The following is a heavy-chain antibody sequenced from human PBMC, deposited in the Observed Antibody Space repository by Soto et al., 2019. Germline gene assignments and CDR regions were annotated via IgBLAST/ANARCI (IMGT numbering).Heavy chain of an antibody. J-gene: IGHJ4*02. Sequence: ASVKVSCKASGYTFTSYAMHWVRQAPGQRLEWMGWINAGNGNTKYSQKFQGRVTITRDTSANTAYMELNYLRSEDTAVYFCARELDPYYGGNSLSLDYWGQGTLVTVSS. CDR3: ARELDPYYGGNSLSLDY. V-gene: IGHV1-3*01. CDR2: INAGNGNT. D-gene: IGHD4-17*01. CDR1: GYTFTSYA.